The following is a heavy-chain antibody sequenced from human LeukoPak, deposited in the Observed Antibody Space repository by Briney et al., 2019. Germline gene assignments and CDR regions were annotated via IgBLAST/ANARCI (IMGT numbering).Heavy chain of an antibody. V-gene: IGHV3-21*01. D-gene: IGHD6-13*01. CDR2: ISSSSSYI. Sequence: GGSLRLSCAASGFTFISYTMNWVRQAPGKGLEWVSSISSSSSYIYYADSVKGRFTVSRDNAKNSLYLQMNSLRAEDTAVYYSAREEQQLVYFDYWGQGTLVTVSS. CDR3: AREEQQLVYFDY. J-gene: IGHJ4*02. CDR1: GFTFISYT.